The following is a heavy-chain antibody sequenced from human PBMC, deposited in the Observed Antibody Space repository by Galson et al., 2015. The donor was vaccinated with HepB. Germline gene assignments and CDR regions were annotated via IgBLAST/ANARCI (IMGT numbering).Heavy chain of an antibody. J-gene: IGHJ4*02. CDR2: INTNTGSP. D-gene: IGHD6-19*01. CDR1: GYTFTSYA. Sequence: SVKVSCKASGYTFTSYAMNWVRQAPGQGLEWMGWINTNTGSPTYAQGFTGRFVFSLDTSVSTAYLQISSLKAGDTAVYYCARSASRLYSSGWYPRVGYFDYWGQGTLVTVSS. CDR3: ARSASRLYSSGWYPRVGYFDY. V-gene: IGHV7-4-1*02.